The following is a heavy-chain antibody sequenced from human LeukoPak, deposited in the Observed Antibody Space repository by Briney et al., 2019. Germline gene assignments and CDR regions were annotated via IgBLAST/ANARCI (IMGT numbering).Heavy chain of an antibody. D-gene: IGHD2-15*01. Sequence: SETLSLTCTVSGGSISYYYWSWIRQSPGKGLEWIGYVYYNGSAKYNPSLKSRVTISVDMSKNQFSLKVSSVTAADTAIYYCARKGGHFDYWGQGTLVTVSS. CDR3: ARKGGHFDY. V-gene: IGHV4-59*01. CDR1: GGSISYYY. J-gene: IGHJ4*02. CDR2: VYYNGSA.